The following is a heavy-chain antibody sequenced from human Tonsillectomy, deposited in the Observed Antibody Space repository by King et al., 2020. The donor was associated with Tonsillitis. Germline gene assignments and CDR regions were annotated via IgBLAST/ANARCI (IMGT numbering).Heavy chain of an antibody. D-gene: IGHD3-10*01. CDR2: IYSGGST. J-gene: IGHJ3*02. CDR3: ARGNVLLWFGANHDAFDI. CDR1: GFTVSSNY. Sequence: VQLVESGGGLVQPGGSLRLSCAASGFTVSSNYMSWVRQAPGKGLEWVSVIYSGGSTYYADSVKGRFTISRDNSKNTLYLQMNSLRAEDRAVYYCARGNVLLWFGANHDAFDIWGQGTMVTVSS. V-gene: IGHV3-66*01.